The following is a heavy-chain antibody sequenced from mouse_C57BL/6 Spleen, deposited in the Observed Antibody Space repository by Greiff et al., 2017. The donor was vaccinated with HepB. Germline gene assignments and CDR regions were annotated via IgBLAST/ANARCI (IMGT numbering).Heavy chain of an antibody. CDR3: ARGTAQATRAMDY. V-gene: IGHV1-52*01. J-gene: IGHJ4*01. CDR2: IDPSDSET. CDR1: GYTFTSYW. Sequence: QVQLQQPGAELVRPGSSVKLSCKASGYTFTSYWLHWVKQRPIQGLEWIGNIDPSDSETHYNQKFKDKATLPVDTSSSTAYMQLSSLTSEDSAVYYCARGTAQATRAMDYWGQGTSVTVSS. D-gene: IGHD3-2*02.